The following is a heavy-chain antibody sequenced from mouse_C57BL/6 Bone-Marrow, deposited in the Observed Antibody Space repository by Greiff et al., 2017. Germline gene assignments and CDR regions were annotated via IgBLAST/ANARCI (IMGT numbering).Heavy chain of an antibody. CDR1: GFTFSSYG. CDR3: ARHGTTVVATDY. V-gene: IGHV5-6*02. Sequence: DVKLVESGGDLVKPGGSLKLSCAASGFTFSSYGLSWVRQTPDKRLEWVATISSGGSYPYYPDSVKGRFTISRDNAKNTLYLQMSSLKSEDTAMYYCARHGTTVVATDYWGQGTTLTVSS. J-gene: IGHJ2*01. CDR2: ISSGGSYP. D-gene: IGHD1-1*01.